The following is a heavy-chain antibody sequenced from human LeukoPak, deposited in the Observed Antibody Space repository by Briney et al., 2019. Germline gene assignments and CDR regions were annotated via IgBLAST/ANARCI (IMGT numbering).Heavy chain of an antibody. V-gene: IGHV4-59*08. CDR3: ARVVDTAEDFDY. J-gene: IGHJ4*02. D-gene: IGHD5-18*01. CDR1: GGSISSYY. CDR2: IYYSGST. Sequence: PSETLSLTCTVSGGSISSYYWSWIRQPPGKGLEWIGYIYYSGSTSYNPSLKSRVTISVDTSKNQFSLKLSSVTAADTAVYYCARVVDTAEDFDYWGQGTLVTVSS.